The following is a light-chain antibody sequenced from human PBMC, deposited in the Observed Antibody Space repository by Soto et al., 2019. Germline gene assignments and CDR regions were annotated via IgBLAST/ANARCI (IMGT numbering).Light chain of an antibody. CDR3: QQHGISHIT. CDR1: QSISSRN. Sequence: ESVLAQSPCTLPLSPGERAIISCRATQSISSRNLAWYQQKPGQPPRLLIFGASSRATGIPDRFSGSGSGTDFTLTISRLEPGDFAVYYCQQHGISHITFGQGTRLEIK. V-gene: IGKV3-20*01. CDR2: GAS. J-gene: IGKJ5*01.